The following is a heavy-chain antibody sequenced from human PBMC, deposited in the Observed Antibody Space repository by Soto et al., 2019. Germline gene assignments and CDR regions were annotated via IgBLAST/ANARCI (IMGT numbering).Heavy chain of an antibody. CDR1: GFTFSSYA. V-gene: IGHV3-23*01. CDR2: ISGSGGRM. D-gene: IGHD1-1*01. CDR3: AKERRLERGDFDY. J-gene: IGHJ4*02. Sequence: EVQLLESGGGLVQPGGSLRLSCAASGFTFSSYAMSWVRQAPGKGLEWVSVISGSGGRMYYADSVKGRFTISRDKSKNTLYLQMNSLRDEDTAIYYCAKERRLERGDFDYWGQGTLVTVSS.